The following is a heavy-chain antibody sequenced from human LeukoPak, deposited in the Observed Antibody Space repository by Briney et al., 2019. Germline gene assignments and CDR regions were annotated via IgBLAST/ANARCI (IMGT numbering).Heavy chain of an antibody. J-gene: IGHJ4*02. V-gene: IGHV3-30*18. CDR1: AFTFNNYG. Sequence: GGSLRLSCAASAFTFNNYGMHWVRQAPGKGLEWVAVISYDGSYKYYTVSVKGRFTISGDNSKNTLHLQMNSLRADDTAVYYCAKSLSDGYDYWGQGTPVTVSS. CDR3: AKSLSDGYDY. CDR2: ISYDGSYK. D-gene: IGHD6-13*01.